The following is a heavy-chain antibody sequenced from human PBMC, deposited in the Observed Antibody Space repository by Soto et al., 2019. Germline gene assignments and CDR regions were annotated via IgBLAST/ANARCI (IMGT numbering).Heavy chain of an antibody. J-gene: IGHJ4*02. Sequence: EVQLVESGGGLVQPGGSLRLSCAASGFTFSSYWMSWVRQAPGKGLEWVANIKQDGSEKYYVDSVKGRFTISRDNAKNPLYLQMNSLRAEDTAVYYCASAPYSRSWYYFDYWGQGTLVTVSS. CDR1: GFTFSSYW. CDR3: ASAPYSRSWYYFDY. CDR2: IKQDGSEK. D-gene: IGHD6-13*01. V-gene: IGHV3-7*01.